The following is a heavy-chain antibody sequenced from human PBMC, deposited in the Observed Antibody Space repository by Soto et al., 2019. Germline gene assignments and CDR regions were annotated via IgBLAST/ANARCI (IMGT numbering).Heavy chain of an antibody. CDR2: IIPIFGTT. Sequence: SVKVSCKASGRLFNTYAFNWVRQAPGQGLEWVGGIIPIFGTTFYAQKFQDRVSITADGRTSTADMELSSLTSEDTAVYYCATGGYYYGSSALHGAHPSYPDNWGQRTVVTVSS. D-gene: IGHD3-22*01. J-gene: IGHJ4*02. CDR1: GRLFNTYA. V-gene: IGHV1-69*13. CDR3: ATGGYYYGSSALHGAHPSYPDN.